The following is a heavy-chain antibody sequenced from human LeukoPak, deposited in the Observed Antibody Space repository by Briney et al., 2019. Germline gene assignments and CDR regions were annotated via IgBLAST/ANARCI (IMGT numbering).Heavy chain of an antibody. V-gene: IGHV1-24*01. CDR3: ATGGGTMVRGILMRAFGI. D-gene: IGHD3-10*01. Sequence: ASVKVSCKVSGYTLTELSMHWVRQAPGKGLEWMGGFDPEDGETIYAQKFQGRVTMTEDTSTDTAYMELSSLRSEDTAVYYCATGGGTMVRGILMRAFGIWGQGTMVTVSS. CDR1: GYTLTELS. CDR2: FDPEDGET. J-gene: IGHJ3*02.